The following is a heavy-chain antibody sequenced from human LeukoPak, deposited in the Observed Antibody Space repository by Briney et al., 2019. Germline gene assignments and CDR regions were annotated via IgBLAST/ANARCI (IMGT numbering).Heavy chain of an antibody. CDR3: AMKYYYDSSGYYFDFDI. CDR2: IYYSGST. CDR1: GGSISSYY. V-gene: IGHV4-59*01. Sequence: SETLSLTCTVSGGSISSYYWSWIRQPPGKGLEWIGYIYYSGSTNYNPSLKSRVTISVDTSKNQFSLKLSSVTAADTAVYYCAMKYYYDSSGYYFDFDIWGQGTMVTVSS. D-gene: IGHD3-22*01. J-gene: IGHJ3*02.